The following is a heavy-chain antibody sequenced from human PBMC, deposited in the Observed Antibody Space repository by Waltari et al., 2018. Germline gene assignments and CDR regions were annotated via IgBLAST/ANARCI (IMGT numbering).Heavy chain of an antibody. Sequence: QVQLVQSGAEVKKPGSSVKVSCKASGGTFSSYAISWVRQAPGQGLEWMGGIIPIFGTATYAQKFQGRVTITTDESTSTAYMELSSLRSEDTAVYYCARGVEETFGGVIVYFDYWGQGTLVTVSS. CDR1: GGTFSSYA. CDR2: IIPIFGTA. J-gene: IGHJ4*02. V-gene: IGHV1-69*05. D-gene: IGHD3-16*02. CDR3: ARGVEETFGGVIVYFDY.